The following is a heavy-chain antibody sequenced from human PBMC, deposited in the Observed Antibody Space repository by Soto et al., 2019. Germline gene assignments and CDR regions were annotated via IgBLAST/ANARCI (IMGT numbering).Heavy chain of an antibody. Sequence: QVQLQESGPGLVKPSETLSLTCAVSGGSIISNSYYWGWIRQPPGKGLEWIGSIYYSGTTYYNPSLKSRVTISRDTSKKQLSLKLNSVTAADTAIYYCARMPHNLNYPGVVDYWGQGTLVTVSS. J-gene: IGHJ4*02. CDR2: IYYSGTT. D-gene: IGHD1-7*01. V-gene: IGHV4-39*01. CDR1: GGSIISNSYY. CDR3: ARMPHNLNYPGVVDY.